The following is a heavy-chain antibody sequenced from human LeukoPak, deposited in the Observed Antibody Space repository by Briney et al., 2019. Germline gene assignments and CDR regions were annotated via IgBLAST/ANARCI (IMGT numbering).Heavy chain of an antibody. CDR2: IYSEGRT. J-gene: IGHJ4*02. Sequence: GMSLRLSCAASGFTFSSNSMSWVRQAPGKGLERVSVIYSEGRTYYADSVKGRFTISRDKSKNTLFLQMNSLRAEDTAVYYCARDSSGYLSFDYWGQGALVTVSS. D-gene: IGHD2-15*01. V-gene: IGHV3-53*01. CDR3: ARDSSGYLSFDY. CDR1: GFTFSSNS.